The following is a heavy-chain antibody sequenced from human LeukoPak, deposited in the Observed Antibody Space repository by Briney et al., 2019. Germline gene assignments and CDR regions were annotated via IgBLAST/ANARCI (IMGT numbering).Heavy chain of an antibody. J-gene: IGHJ4*02. D-gene: IGHD2-15*01. CDR3: VRHCSSSSCYDY. CDR2: INNDGSST. CDR1: GFTFSSYW. Sequence: PGGSLRLSCAASGFTFSSYWMHWVRQAPGKGLVWVSRINNDGSSTSYADSVKGRLTFSRDNAKNTLYLQMNSLRAEDTAVYYCVRHCSSSSCYDYWGQGTLVTVSS. V-gene: IGHV3-74*01.